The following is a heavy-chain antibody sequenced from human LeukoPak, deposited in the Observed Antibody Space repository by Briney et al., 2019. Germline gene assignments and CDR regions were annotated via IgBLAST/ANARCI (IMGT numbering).Heavy chain of an antibody. CDR1: GFTLSNAY. D-gene: IGHD6-6*01. CDR2: IKSKTDGGTT. Sequence: PGGSLRLSCAASGFTLSNAYMGWVRAIPGKGLEWVGRIKSKTDGGTTDFAAPVKGRFSISRDDSKNTLNLQMNSLKTEDTGVYYCTTDRGITVRPLFDSWGQGTLVTVSS. J-gene: IGHJ4*02. CDR3: TTDRGITVRPLFDS. V-gene: IGHV3-15*01.